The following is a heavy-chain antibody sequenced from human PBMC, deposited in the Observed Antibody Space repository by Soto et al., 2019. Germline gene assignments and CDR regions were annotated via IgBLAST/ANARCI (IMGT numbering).Heavy chain of an antibody. CDR1: GYTFSIHS. CDR2: INAGNGNT. V-gene: IGHV1-3*01. J-gene: IGHJ6*02. Sequence: ASVKVSCKASGYTFSIHSIHWVRQAPGQSLEWMGWINAGNGNTKYSQKFQGRVTFTRDTSASTAYMELTSLRSEDTAVYYCARVVRTTVPASYYYGMDVWGQGTTVTVSS. CDR3: ARVVRTTVPASYYYGMDV. D-gene: IGHD4-4*01.